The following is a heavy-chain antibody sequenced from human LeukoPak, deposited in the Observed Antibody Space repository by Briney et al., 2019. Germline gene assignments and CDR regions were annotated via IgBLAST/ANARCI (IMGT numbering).Heavy chain of an antibody. D-gene: IGHD2-2*01. CDR1: GFTFSSYW. CDR2: INSDGSST. J-gene: IGHJ4*02. Sequence: GGSLRLSCAASGFTFSSYWMHWVRQAPGKGLVWVSRINSDGSSTSYADSVKGRFTISRDNSKNTLYLQMNSLRAEDTAVYYCARDGGDIVVVPAAVYYFDYWGQGTLVTVSS. V-gene: IGHV3-74*01. CDR3: ARDGGDIVVVPAAVYYFDY.